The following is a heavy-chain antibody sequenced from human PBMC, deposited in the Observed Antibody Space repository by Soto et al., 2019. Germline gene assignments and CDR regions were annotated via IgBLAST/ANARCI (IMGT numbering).Heavy chain of an antibody. CDR2: IKQDGSEK. CDR1: GFTFSSYW. V-gene: IGHV3-7*01. Sequence: GGSLRLSCAASGFTFSSYWMSWVRQAPGKGLEWVANIKQDGSEKYYVDSVKGRFTISRDNSKNTLYLQMNSLRAEDTAVYYCARDPRKHSGSYYRYYYYGMDVWGQGTTVTVSS. CDR3: ARDPRKHSGSYYRYYYYGMDV. J-gene: IGHJ6*02. D-gene: IGHD1-26*01.